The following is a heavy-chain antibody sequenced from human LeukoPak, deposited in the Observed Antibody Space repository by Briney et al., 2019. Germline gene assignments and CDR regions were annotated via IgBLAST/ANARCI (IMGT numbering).Heavy chain of an antibody. Sequence: SETLSLTCTVSGGSTSSYYWSWIRQPPGKGLEWIGYIYYSGSTNYNPSLKSRVTISVDTSKNQFSLKLSSVTAADTAPYYCASYSSSYDAFDIWGRGTMVTVSS. D-gene: IGHD6-13*01. CDR2: IYYSGST. V-gene: IGHV4-59*01. CDR3: ASYSSSYDAFDI. CDR1: GGSTSSYY. J-gene: IGHJ3*02.